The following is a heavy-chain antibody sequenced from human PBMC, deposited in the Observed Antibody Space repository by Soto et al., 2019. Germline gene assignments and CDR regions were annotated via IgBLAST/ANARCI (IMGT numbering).Heavy chain of an antibody. CDR2: VSPYNGNT. V-gene: IGHV1-18*01. Sequence: ASVKGSCKVFGYTFSTYGLSWVRQAPGQGLEWMGWVSPYNGNTYYAPGLQGRVTMTTDTSTNTAYMSLRSLRSDDTAIYYCVRGGILEANRPYYYYGLDVRGQGTPVTVS. J-gene: IGHJ6*02. D-gene: IGHD1-1*01. CDR1: GYTFSTYG. CDR3: VRGGILEANRPYYYYGLDV.